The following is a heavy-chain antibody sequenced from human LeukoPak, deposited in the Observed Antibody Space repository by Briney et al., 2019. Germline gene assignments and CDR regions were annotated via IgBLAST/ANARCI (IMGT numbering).Heavy chain of an antibody. D-gene: IGHD6-13*01. Sequence: ASVKVSCXASGGTFSSYAISWVRQAPGQGLGWMGRIIPIFGTANYAQKFQGRVTITTDESTSTAYMELSSLRSEDTAVYYCARDGVLSYYYYMDVWGKGTTVTVSS. V-gene: IGHV1-69*05. CDR1: GGTFSSYA. CDR2: IIPIFGTA. J-gene: IGHJ6*03. CDR3: ARDGVLSYYYYMDV.